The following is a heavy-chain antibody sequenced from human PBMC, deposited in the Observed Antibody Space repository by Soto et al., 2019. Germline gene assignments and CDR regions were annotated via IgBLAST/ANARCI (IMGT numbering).Heavy chain of an antibody. J-gene: IGHJ4*02. CDR1: GGSISSGGYS. CDR2: IYHRGSN. CDR3: ARGMTTVTTVDY. Sequence: QLQLQESGSGLVKPSQTLSLTCAVSGGSISSGGYSWSWLRQPPGKGLEWIGYIYHRGSNYYNPSLKSRVTISLDRSNKPFSLKLSSVTAAETAVYYCARGMTTVTTVDYWGQGTLVTVSS. D-gene: IGHD4-17*01. V-gene: IGHV4-30-2*01.